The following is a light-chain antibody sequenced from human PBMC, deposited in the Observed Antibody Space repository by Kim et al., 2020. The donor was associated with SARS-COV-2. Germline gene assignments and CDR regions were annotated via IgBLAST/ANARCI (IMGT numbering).Light chain of an antibody. CDR1: RSISSN. CDR3: QQCGNWPWT. V-gene: IGKV3-11*01. CDR2: DAS. Sequence: EVVLTQSPATLSLSPGERATLSCRASRSISSNLAWYHQKPGQPPRLLIYDASDRATGIPVRFSGSGSGTDFTLTISSLEPEDCAVYYCQQCGNWPWTFGQGTKVDIK. J-gene: IGKJ1*01.